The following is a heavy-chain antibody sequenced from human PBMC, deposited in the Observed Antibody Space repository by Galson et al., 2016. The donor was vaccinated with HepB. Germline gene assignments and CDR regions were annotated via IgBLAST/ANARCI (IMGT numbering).Heavy chain of an antibody. CDR2: IWYDGSNK. D-gene: IGHD2-2*01. V-gene: IGHV3-33*08. Sequence: SLRLSCAASGFTLGSYGMHWVRQAPGKGLEWVAVIWYDGSNKYYADSVKGRFTISRDNSKNTLYLQMNSLRAEDTAVYYCARGRPYCSSTSCYPTYYYYYGMDVWGQGTLVTVSS. CDR1: GFTLGSYG. J-gene: IGHJ6*02. CDR3: ARGRPYCSSTSCYPTYYYYYGMDV.